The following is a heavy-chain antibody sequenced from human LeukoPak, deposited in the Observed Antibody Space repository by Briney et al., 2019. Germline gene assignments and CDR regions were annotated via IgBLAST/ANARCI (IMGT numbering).Heavy chain of an antibody. CDR3: ARGTWYYGSGSYSRMNDY. J-gene: IGHJ4*02. CDR2: ISYSGST. CDR1: GGSISSYY. Sequence: SETLSLTCTVSGGSISSYYWSWIRQPPGRGLEWIGYISYSGSTNYNPSLKSRVTISVDTSKNQFSLKLSSVTAADTAVYYCARGTWYYGSGSYSRMNDYWGQGTLVTVSS. V-gene: IGHV4-59*12. D-gene: IGHD3-10*01.